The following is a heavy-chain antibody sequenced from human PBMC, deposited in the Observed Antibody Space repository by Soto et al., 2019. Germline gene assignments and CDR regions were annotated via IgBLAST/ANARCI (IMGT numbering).Heavy chain of an antibody. Sequence: TLSLTCAVSGASFTSNDWWTWVRQPPGRGLEWIGEIYRTGSTNYNPSLKSRVAISLDKSENQFSLKVTSLTAADTAVYYCASRDPGTSVDYWGQGTLVTVSS. CDR2: IYRTGST. CDR1: GASFTSNDW. V-gene: IGHV4-4*02. CDR3: ASRDPGTSVDY. J-gene: IGHJ4*02. D-gene: IGHD1-7*01.